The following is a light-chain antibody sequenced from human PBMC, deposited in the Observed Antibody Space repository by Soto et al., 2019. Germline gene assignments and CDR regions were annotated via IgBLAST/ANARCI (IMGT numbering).Light chain of an antibody. CDR2: GAS. CDR3: QQYDNWPWT. V-gene: IGKV3-15*01. Sequence: EIVMTQSPATLSVSPGGRATLSCRASQTISGTLAWYQQKPGQAPRLLIHGASTRAPGFPARFSGSGSGTDFTLTISSLQSEDFAVYYCQQYDNWPWTFGQGTKAEIK. J-gene: IGKJ1*01. CDR1: QTISGT.